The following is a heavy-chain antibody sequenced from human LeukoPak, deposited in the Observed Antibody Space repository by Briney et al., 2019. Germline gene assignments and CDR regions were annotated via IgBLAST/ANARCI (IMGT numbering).Heavy chain of an antibody. CDR2: IQTSGST. D-gene: IGHD2-2*01. CDR3: ASHTRYCSRTSCSSYYYMDV. V-gene: IGHV4-4*09. CDR1: GGSIDSYY. Sequence: PSETLSVTCTVSGGSIDSYYWSWIRQPRGKGLEWIGYIQTSGSTNYRPSLKSRVTISIDTSKNQFSLKLSSVTAADTAVYYCASHTRYCSRTSCSSYYYMDVWGKGTAVTVSS. J-gene: IGHJ6*03.